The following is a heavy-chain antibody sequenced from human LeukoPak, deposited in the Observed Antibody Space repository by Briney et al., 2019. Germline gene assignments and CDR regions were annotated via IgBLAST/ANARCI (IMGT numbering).Heavy chain of an antibody. J-gene: IGHJ4*02. CDR1: GFTFSSYE. CDR3: ARDSGSRVATDFDY. D-gene: IGHD3-10*01. Sequence: SGGSLTLSCAASGFTFSSYEMNWVRQAPGKGLEWVSYISISSRSTIYYADSVKGRFTISRDDARNSLYLQMNSLTDEDTAVYYCARDSGSRVATDFDYWGQGTLVTVSS. V-gene: IGHV3-48*02. CDR2: ISISSRSTI.